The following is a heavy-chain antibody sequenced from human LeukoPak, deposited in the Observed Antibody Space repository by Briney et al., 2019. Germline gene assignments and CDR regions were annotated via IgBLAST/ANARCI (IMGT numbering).Heavy chain of an antibody. V-gene: IGHV5-51*01. CDR1: GYNFTNYW. CDR2: IYPGDSDT. D-gene: IGHD3-22*01. J-gene: IGHJ1*01. Sequence: GESLKISCKCSGYNFTNYWISWVRQMPGKGLECMGTIYPGDSDTKYSTSFQGQVTISADKSVSTAYLQWSSLKVSDTAMYYCARSDSSGAARGIQYWGQGTPVTVSS. CDR3: ARSDSSGAARGIQY.